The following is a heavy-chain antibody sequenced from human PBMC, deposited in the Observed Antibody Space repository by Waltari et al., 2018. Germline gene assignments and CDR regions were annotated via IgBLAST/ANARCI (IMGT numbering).Heavy chain of an antibody. CDR1: GGSISSGSYY. Sequence: QVQLQESGPGLVKPSQTLSLTCTVSGGSISSGSYYWSWIRQPAGKGLEWIGRIYTSGSTNYNPSLKSRVTISVDTSKNQFSLKLSSVTAADTAVYYCARVSYSSGWYSIHEGSGDAFDIWGQGTMVTVSS. J-gene: IGHJ3*02. CDR3: ARVSYSSGWYSIHEGSGDAFDI. CDR2: IYTSGST. V-gene: IGHV4-61*02. D-gene: IGHD6-19*01.